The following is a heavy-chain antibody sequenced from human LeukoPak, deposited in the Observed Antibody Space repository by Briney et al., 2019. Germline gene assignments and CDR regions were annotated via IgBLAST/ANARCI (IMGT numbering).Heavy chain of an antibody. Sequence: ASVKVSCKASGYTFTSYDINWVRQATGQGLEWMGWMNPNSGNTGYAQKFQGRVTITRNTSISTAYMELSSLRSEDTAVYYCARVTYYDFWSGYYNYYYYYMDVWGKGTTVTVSS. V-gene: IGHV1-8*03. CDR1: GYTFTSYD. J-gene: IGHJ6*03. D-gene: IGHD3-3*01. CDR3: ARVTYYDFWSGYYNYYYYYMDV. CDR2: MNPNSGNT.